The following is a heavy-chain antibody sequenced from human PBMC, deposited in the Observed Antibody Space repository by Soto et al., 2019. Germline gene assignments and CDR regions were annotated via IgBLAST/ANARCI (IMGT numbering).Heavy chain of an antibody. Sequence: ASVKVSCKASGYTFSGYYIHWVRQAPGHGLESMGWINPNSGGTNYAQKFQGRVTMTRNTSISTAYMELSSLRSEDTAVYYCARGRGVRELWFNGDYYYGMDVWGQGTTVTVSS. J-gene: IGHJ6*02. CDR3: ARGRGVRELWFNGDYYYGMDV. D-gene: IGHD5-18*01. CDR2: INPNSGGT. CDR1: GYTFSGYY. V-gene: IGHV1-2*02.